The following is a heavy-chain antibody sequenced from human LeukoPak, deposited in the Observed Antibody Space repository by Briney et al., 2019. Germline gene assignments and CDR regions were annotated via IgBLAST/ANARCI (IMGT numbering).Heavy chain of an antibody. D-gene: IGHD6-13*01. CDR1: GFTFSNLW. CDR3: ARGAAGGDFDY. J-gene: IGHJ4*02. V-gene: IGHV3-7*02. CDR2: INEDGSAK. Sequence: PGGSLRLSCAASGFTFSNLWMSWVRQAPGKGLEWVANINEDGSAKTHVDSVKGRFTISRDNAKNSLYLQMNSLRAKDTAVYYCARGAAGGDFDYWGQGTLVTVSS.